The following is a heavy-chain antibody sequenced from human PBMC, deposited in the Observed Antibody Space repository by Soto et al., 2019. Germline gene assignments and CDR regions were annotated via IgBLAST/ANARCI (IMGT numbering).Heavy chain of an antibody. D-gene: IGHD3-10*01. V-gene: IGHV3-30-3*01. CDR3: ARDWYYYGSGSYYNEDY. J-gene: IGHJ4*02. CDR1: GFTFSSYA. Sequence: QVQLVESGGGVVQPGRSLRLSCAASGFTFSSYAMHWVRQAPGKGLECVAVISYDGSNKYYADSVKGRFTISRDNSKNTLYLQMNRLRAEDTAVYYCARDWYYYGSGSYYNEDYWGQGTLVTVSS. CDR2: ISYDGSNK.